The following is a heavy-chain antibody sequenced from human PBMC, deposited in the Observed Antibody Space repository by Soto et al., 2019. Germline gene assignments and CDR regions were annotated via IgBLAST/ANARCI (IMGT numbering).Heavy chain of an antibody. D-gene: IGHD2-2*01. V-gene: IGHV4-34*01. CDR1: GGSFSGYY. CDR3: AGYCSSTSCYVWFDP. J-gene: IGHJ5*02. Sequence: PSETLSLTCAVYGGSFSGYYWSWIRQPPGKGLEWIGEINHSGSTNYNPSLKSRVTISVDTSKNQFSLKLSSVTAADTAVYYCAGYCSSTSCYVWFDPWGQGTLVTVSS. CDR2: INHSGST.